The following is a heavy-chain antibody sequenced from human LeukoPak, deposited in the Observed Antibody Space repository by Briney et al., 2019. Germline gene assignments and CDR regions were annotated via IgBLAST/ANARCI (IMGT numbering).Heavy chain of an antibody. Sequence: SETLSLTCAVSGYSISSGYFWAWIRQPPGKGLEWIGSISHSGSSYSKPSLKSRVIISVDTSNNQFSLKLTSVTAADTATYYCARDGYYYDGSFEYWGHGIRVAVSS. CDR1: GYSISSGYF. V-gene: IGHV4-38-2*02. CDR3: ARDGYYYDGSFEY. D-gene: IGHD3-22*01. J-gene: IGHJ4*01. CDR2: ISHSGSS.